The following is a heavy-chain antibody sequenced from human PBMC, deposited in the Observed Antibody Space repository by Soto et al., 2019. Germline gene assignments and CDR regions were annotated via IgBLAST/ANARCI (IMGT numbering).Heavy chain of an antibody. J-gene: IGHJ6*02. V-gene: IGHV1-69*13. D-gene: IGHD2-15*01. Sequence: GASVKVSCKASGGTFSSYAISWVRQAPGRGLEWMGGIIPIFGTANYAQKFQGRVTITADESTSTAYMELSSLRSEDTAVYYCARGYCSGGSCYTYYYYYGMDVWGQGTTVTVS. CDR2: IIPIFGTA. CDR1: GGTFSSYA. CDR3: ARGYCSGGSCYTYYYYYGMDV.